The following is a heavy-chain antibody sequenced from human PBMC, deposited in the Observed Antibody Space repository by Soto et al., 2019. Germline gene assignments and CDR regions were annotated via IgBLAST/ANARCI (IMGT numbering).Heavy chain of an antibody. D-gene: IGHD3-10*01. J-gene: IGHJ6*02. CDR2: INPNSGGT. V-gene: IGHV1-2*02. Sequence: QVQLVQSGAEVKKPGASVKVSCKASGYTFTGYYMHWVRQAPGQGLEWMGWINPNSGGTNYAQKFQGRVTMTRDTSSSTAYMELSRLRSDDTAVYYCARAQSYYGSGSYYYYGMDVWGQGTTVTVSS. CDR3: ARAQSYYGSGSYYYYGMDV. CDR1: GYTFTGYY.